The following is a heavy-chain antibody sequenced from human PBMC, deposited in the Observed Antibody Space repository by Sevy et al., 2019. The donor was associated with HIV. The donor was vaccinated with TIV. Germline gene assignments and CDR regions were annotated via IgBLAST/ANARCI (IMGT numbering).Heavy chain of an antibody. CDR1: GYTFTSYY. CDR2: INPSGGST. J-gene: IGHJ3*02. CDR3: ARSIAARIHAFDI. V-gene: IGHV1-46*01. Sequence: ASVKVSCKASGYTFTSYYMHWVRQAPGQGLEWMGIINPSGGSTSYAQKFQGRVTMTRDTSTSTVYMELSSLRSEDTAVNYCARSIAARIHAFDIWGQGTMVTVSS. D-gene: IGHD6-6*01.